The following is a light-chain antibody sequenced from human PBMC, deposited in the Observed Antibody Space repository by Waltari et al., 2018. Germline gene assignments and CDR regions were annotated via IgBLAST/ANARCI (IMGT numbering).Light chain of an antibody. Sequence: DIVMTQSPDSLAVSLGERATINCKSSQSVVYSGNNTKYLGWYQHKPGQPPKLLIYWASTRESGVPHRFSGSASGTDFTLTISNVQAEDVAVYYCHEYYSTPPYTFGQGTKLEIK. CDR3: HEYYSTPPYT. CDR2: WAS. J-gene: IGKJ2*01. V-gene: IGKV4-1*01. CDR1: QSVVYSGNNTKY.